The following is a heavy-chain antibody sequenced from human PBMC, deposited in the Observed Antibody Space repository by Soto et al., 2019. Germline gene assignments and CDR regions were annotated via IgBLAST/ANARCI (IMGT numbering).Heavy chain of an antibody. CDR1: GYTFTSYA. D-gene: IGHD1-26*01. CDR2: INTNTGNP. J-gene: IGHJ4*02. CDR3: ARGMTPEKWRELLDY. V-gene: IGHV7-4-1*02. Sequence: ASVKVSCKASGYTFTSYAMNWVRQAPGQGLEWMGWINTNTGNPTYAQGFTGRFVFSLDTSVSTAYLQISSLKAEDTAVYYCARGMTPEKWRELLDYWGQGTLVTVSS.